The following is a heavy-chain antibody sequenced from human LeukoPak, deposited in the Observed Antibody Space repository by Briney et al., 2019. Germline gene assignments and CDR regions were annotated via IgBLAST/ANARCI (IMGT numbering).Heavy chain of an antibody. J-gene: IGHJ5*02. CDR3: ARVVVVAAVRDNWFDP. Sequence: ASEKVSCKASGYTFTGYYMHWVRQAPGQGLEWMGWINPNSGGTNYAQKFQGRVTMTRDTSISTAYMELSRLRSDDTAVYYCARVVVVAAVRDNWFDPWGQGTLVTVSS. CDR1: GYTFTGYY. D-gene: IGHD2-15*01. CDR2: INPNSGGT. V-gene: IGHV1-2*02.